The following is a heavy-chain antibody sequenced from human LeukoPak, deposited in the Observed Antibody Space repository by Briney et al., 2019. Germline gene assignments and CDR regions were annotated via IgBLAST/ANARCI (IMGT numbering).Heavy chain of an antibody. CDR3: ARTSMVRGVRPPFDY. Sequence: ASVKVSCKASGYTFNGYYMHWVRQAPGQGLEWMGWINPNSGGTNYAQKFQGRVTMTRDTSISTAYMELSRLRSDDTAVYYCARTSMVRGVRPPFDYWGQGTLVTVSS. CDR1: GYTFNGYY. CDR2: INPNSGGT. D-gene: IGHD3-10*01. V-gene: IGHV1-2*02. J-gene: IGHJ4*02.